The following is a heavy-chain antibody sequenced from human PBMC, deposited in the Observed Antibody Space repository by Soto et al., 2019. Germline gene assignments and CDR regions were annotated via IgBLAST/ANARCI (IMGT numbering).Heavy chain of an antibody. V-gene: IGHV5-51*01. D-gene: IGHD3-9*01. CDR1: GYRFTSYW. Sequence: GASLKISCKGSGYRFTSYWIGWVRQMPGKGLEWMGIIYPGDSDTRYSPSFQGQVTISADKSISTAYLQWSSLKASDTAMYYCARQGYYDSATCQPYYYYGMYGCGQGTTVTGS. J-gene: IGHJ6*02. CDR2: IYPGDSDT. CDR3: ARQGYYDSATCQPYYYYGMYG.